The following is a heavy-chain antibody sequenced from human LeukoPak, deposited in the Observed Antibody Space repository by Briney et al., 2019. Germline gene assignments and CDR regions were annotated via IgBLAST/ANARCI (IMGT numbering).Heavy chain of an antibody. CDR1: GFTFSSYW. V-gene: IGHV3-74*01. Sequence: GGSLRLSCAASGFTFSSYWMHWVRQSPGKGLEWVGQLKGDGSRANYADSVRGRFTISRDNAKNTVYLQLNSLRAEDTAVYYCARVGYLAPVIAFLDYWGQGTPVTVSS. D-gene: IGHD2-2*03. CDR3: ARVGYLAPVIAFLDY. J-gene: IGHJ4*02. CDR2: LKGDGSRA.